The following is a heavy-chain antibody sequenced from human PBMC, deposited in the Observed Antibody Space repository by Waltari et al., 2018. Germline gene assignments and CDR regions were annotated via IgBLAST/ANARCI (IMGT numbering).Heavy chain of an antibody. Sequence: QVTLKESGPVLVKPTETLTLTCTVSGFSLNNAKMGVSWIRQPPGKALEWLGHIFSTDEKSYNTSLKNRLIISTDTSKSQVVLTMTNMDPVDTGTYYCARIQRGAMVGVDYWGQGTLVTVSS. J-gene: IGHJ4*02. CDR2: IFSTDEK. V-gene: IGHV2-26*01. CDR1: GFSLNNAKMG. D-gene: IGHD1-26*01. CDR3: ARIQRGAMVGVDY.